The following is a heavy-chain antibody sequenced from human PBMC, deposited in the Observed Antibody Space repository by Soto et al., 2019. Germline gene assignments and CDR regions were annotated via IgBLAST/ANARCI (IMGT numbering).Heavy chain of an antibody. J-gene: IGHJ5*02. CDR1: GGSISSYY. V-gene: IGHV4-59*08. Sequence: SETLSLTCTVSGGSISSYYWSWIRQPPGKGLEWIGYIYYSGSTNYNPSLKSRVTISVDTSKNQFSLKLSSVTAADTAVYYCARKQGARNCSGGSCYSNAMYNWFDPWGQGTLVTVSS. CDR2: IYYSGST. CDR3: ARKQGARNCSGGSCYSNAMYNWFDP. D-gene: IGHD2-15*01.